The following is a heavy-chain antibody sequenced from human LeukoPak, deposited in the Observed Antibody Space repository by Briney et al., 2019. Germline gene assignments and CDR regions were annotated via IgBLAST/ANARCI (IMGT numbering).Heavy chain of an antibody. J-gene: IGHJ4*02. CDR2: ISGSGGST. V-gene: IGHV3-23*01. Sequence: PGGSLRLSCAASGFTFSSYAMSWVRQAPGKGLEWVSAISGSGGSTYYADSVKGRFTISRDNSKNTLYLQMNSLRAEDTAVYYCAKALSTLIVVVTATGHFDYWGQGTLVTVSS. CDR3: AKALSTLIVVVTATGHFDY. CDR1: GFTFSSYA. D-gene: IGHD2-21*02.